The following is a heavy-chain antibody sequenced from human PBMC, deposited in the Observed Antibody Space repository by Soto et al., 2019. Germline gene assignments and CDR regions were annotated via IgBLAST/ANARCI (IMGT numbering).Heavy chain of an antibody. J-gene: IGHJ4*01. CDR3: ARGGGSDSFDY. D-gene: IGHD1-26*01. Sequence: PSETLSVTCTVSGASITYGGYSWSWIRQTPGKGLEWIGYINHLETTFYNPSFECRLTLSIDRAKNQFSLNLNSMSAADRAVYFCARGGGSDSFDYWGQGILVTVSS. CDR2: INHLETT. V-gene: IGHV4-30-2*01. CDR1: GASITYGGYS.